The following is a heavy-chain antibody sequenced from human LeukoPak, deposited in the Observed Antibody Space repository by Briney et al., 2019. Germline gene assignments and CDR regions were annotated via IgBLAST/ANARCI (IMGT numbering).Heavy chain of an antibody. J-gene: IGHJ4*02. CDR1: GFTFSSYG. Sequence: GGSLRLSCAASGFTFSSYGMHWVRQAPGKGLEWVAFIRYDGSNKYYADSVKGRFTISRDNAKNSLYLQMNSLRAEDTAVYYCAREITITTITSMYYFDYWGQGTLVTVSS. CDR2: IRYDGSNK. V-gene: IGHV3-30*02. CDR3: AREITITTITSMYYFDY. D-gene: IGHD5-24*01.